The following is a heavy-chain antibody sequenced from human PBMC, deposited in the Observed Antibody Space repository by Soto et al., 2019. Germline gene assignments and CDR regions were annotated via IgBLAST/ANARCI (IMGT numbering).Heavy chain of an antibody. D-gene: IGHD2-21*01. CDR3: AQNRGSGCYSNGTVDV. CDR2: IHGGAVYT. J-gene: IGHJ2*01. Sequence: EVQLLESGGGLVQPGGSLRLSCAASGFTFSCCAMSWVCQAPGKGLDWVSTIHGGAVYTHYPDSVKGRFTISRANSGNTLYLQRKSLRVEVTAVYYCAQNRGSGCYSNGTVDVWGRGTMVTVSS. V-gene: IGHV3-23*01. CDR1: GFTFSCCA.